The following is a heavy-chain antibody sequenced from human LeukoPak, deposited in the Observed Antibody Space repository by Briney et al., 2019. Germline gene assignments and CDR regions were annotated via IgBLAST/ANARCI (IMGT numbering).Heavy chain of an antibody. D-gene: IGHD3-10*01. J-gene: IGHJ4*02. CDR1: GFTFSSYA. Sequence: GGSLRLSCAASGFTFSSYAMNWVRQAPGKGLEYVSAVSSNGGTTYYADSVKGRFTISRDNSKNMLYLQMSSLRAEDTAVYYCVKAASGVADYWGQGTLVTVSS. CDR2: VSSNGGTT. V-gene: IGHV3-64D*06. CDR3: VKAASGVADY.